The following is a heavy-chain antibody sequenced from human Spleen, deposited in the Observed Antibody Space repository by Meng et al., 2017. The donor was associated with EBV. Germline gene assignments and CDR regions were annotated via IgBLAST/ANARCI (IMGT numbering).Heavy chain of an antibody. Sequence: FGTPSGPSSSTCAGVGVSFCSRNWWCWVRQPPGKGLGWIGEIYHRGSTNYNPSLKSRVTISVDKSKNQFSLRLNSMTAADTAIYYCVRPDTAMVIRAYFDCWGQGTLVTVSS. J-gene: IGHJ4*02. CDR1: GVSFCSRNW. V-gene: IGHV4-4*02. D-gene: IGHD5-18*01. CDR2: IYHRGST. CDR3: VRPDTAMVIRAYFDC.